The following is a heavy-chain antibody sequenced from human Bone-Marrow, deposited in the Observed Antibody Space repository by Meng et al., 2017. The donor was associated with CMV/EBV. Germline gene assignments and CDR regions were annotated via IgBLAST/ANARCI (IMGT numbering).Heavy chain of an antibody. Sequence: ASVKVSCKASGYTFTSYEINWVRQATGQGLEWMGWMNPNSGNTGYAQKFQGRVTMTRNTSISTAYMELSSLRSEDTAVYYCARGGYSSGWYLAHGPYGMDVWGQGTTVTVSS. CDR2: MNPNSGNT. D-gene: IGHD6-19*01. CDR3: ARGGYSSGWYLAHGPYGMDV. J-gene: IGHJ6*02. CDR1: GYTFTSYE. V-gene: IGHV1-8*01.